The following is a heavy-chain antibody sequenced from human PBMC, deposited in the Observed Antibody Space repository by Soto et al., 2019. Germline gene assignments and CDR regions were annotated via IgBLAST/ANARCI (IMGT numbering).Heavy chain of an antibody. V-gene: IGHV4-39*01. Sequence: SETLSLTCSVFGDSIRSAHYFWGWVRQPPGKGLEWIGSIYNSGATFYDPYLRSRVNLSVDTTNNQFSLRLSSVTAADTAVYFCARQQYCGSSTCYDSLYYQYMDVWGKGTMVT. CDR2: IYNSGAT. D-gene: IGHD2-2*01. CDR3: ARQQYCGSSTCYDSLYYQYMDV. J-gene: IGHJ6*03. CDR1: GDSIRSAHYF.